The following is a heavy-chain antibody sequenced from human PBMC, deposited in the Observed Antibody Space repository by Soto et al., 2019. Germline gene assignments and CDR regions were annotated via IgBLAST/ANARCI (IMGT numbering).Heavy chain of an antibody. D-gene: IGHD3-10*01. CDR3: ATDVNYYGSVPGTNWFDP. V-gene: IGHV1-24*01. J-gene: IGHJ5*02. CDR2: FDPEDGET. CDR1: GYTLTELS. Sequence: ASVKISCKVSGYTLTELSMHWVRQAPGKGLEWMGGFDPEDGETIYAQKFQGRVTMTEDTSTDTAYMELSSLRSEDTAVYYCATDVNYYGSVPGTNWFDPWGQGTLVTVSS.